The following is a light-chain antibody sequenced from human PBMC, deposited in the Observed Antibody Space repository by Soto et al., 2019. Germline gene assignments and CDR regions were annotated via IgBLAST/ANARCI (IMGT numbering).Light chain of an antibody. Sequence: QSVLTQPASVSGSPGQSITISCTGTSSDIGAYNFVSWYQHHPGKAPKLLIYEVAYRPSGISNRSSGSKSANTASLTISGLQAEDEADYFCTSYRSATTPPYVFGSGTKVTVL. CDR1: SSDIGAYNF. V-gene: IGLV2-14*01. CDR3: TSYRSATTPPYV. J-gene: IGLJ1*01. CDR2: EVA.